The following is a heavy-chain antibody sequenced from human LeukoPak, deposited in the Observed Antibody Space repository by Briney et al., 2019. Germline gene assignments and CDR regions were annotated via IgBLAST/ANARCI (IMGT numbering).Heavy chain of an antibody. D-gene: IGHD4-17*01. CDR2: IYPGDSDT. V-gene: IGHV5-51*01. J-gene: IGHJ4*02. Sequence: GESLKISCKGSGYSVASYWIGCVRQMPGKGLEWMGFIYPGDSDTRYSPSFQGQVTISADKSTSTAYLQWSSLKASDTAMYYCARQFDYGDYEGGYFDYWGQGTLVTVSS. CDR3: ARQFDYGDYEGGYFDY. CDR1: GYSVASYW.